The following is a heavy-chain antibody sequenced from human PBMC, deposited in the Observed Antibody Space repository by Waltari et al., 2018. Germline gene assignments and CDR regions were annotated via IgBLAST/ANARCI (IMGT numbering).Heavy chain of an antibody. V-gene: IGHV4-39*07. Sequence: QMHLQESGPGLVKPSETLSLTCTVSGASIGSSRYYWGWIRQPPGNGLECVGSFYYSGSTHYNPSRKSRVTISVDTSNNHFSLKLSSVTAADTAVYYCVKESCIALTATDFDYWGQGTLVTVSS. CDR2: FYYSGST. D-gene: IGHD6-19*01. CDR1: GASIGSSRYY. CDR3: VKESCIALTATDFDY. J-gene: IGHJ4*02.